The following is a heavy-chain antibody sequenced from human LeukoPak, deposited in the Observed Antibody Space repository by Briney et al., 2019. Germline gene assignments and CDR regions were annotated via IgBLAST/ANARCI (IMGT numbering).Heavy chain of an antibody. D-gene: IGHD5-12*01. J-gene: IGHJ5*02. Sequence: GGSLRLSCAASGFTFNIYAMNWVRQAPGKGLEWVSSISTMSNYIFYGDSVKGRFTISRDNAKNSVYLQMNSLRPEDTAVYYCSRDRLGGLDLWGQGTLVTVSS. CDR1: GFTFNIYA. CDR2: ISTMSNYI. CDR3: SRDRLGGLDL. V-gene: IGHV3-21*01.